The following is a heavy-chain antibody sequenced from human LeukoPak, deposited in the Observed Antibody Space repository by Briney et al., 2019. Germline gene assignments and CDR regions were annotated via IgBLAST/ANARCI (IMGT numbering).Heavy chain of an antibody. CDR2: IRYDGSNK. V-gene: IGHV3-30*02. J-gene: IGHJ6*03. CDR3: AKAPYSSSWYIHYYYYMDV. D-gene: IGHD6-13*01. CDR1: GFTVSTNY. Sequence: PGGSLRLSCVVSGFTVSTNYMSWVRQAPGKGLEWVAFIRYDGSNKYYADSVKGRFTISRDNSKNTLYLQMNSLRAEDTAVYYCAKAPYSSSWYIHYYYYMDVWGKGTTVTISS.